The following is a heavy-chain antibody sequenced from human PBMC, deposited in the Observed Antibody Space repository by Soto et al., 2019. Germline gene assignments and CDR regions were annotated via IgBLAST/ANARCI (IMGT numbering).Heavy chain of an antibody. CDR1: GYSISKSNW. J-gene: IGHJ5*02. Sequence: SETLSLTCAVSGYSISKSNWWGWIRQPPGKGLEWIGYIKYSGSTYYNPSLKSRLTMSVDTSMNQFSLKLSSVTAVDTAVYYCARAWTATAGWANWFDRWGQGTLVT. D-gene: IGHD6-13*01. CDR3: ARAWTATAGWANWFDR. V-gene: IGHV4-28*01. CDR2: IKYSGST.